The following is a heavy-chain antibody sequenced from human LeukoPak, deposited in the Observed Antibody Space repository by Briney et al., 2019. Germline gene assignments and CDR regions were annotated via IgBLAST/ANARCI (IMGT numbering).Heavy chain of an antibody. D-gene: IGHD3-16*01. CDR3: ARGPTLGLDH. J-gene: IGHJ4*02. CDR2: IHPNSGGT. CDR1: VYSFTDHF. Sequence: ASVKVSFKASVYSFTDHFLHCVRHGPRQGREWMGWIHPNSGGTIYAQKFQGRVTMTRDTSNSTAYMELSRLRSDDTAVYYCARGPTLGLDHWGQGNLATVSS. V-gene: IGHV1-2*02.